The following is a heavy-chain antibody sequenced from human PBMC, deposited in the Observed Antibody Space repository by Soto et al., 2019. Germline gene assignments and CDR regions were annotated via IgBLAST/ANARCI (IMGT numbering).Heavy chain of an antibody. V-gene: IGHV4-59*01. Sequence: VSGGSISSYYWSWIRQPPGKGLEWIGYIYYSGSTNYNPSLKSRVTISVDTSKNQFSLKLSSVTAADTAVYYCARAGGAAVGFFDYWGQGTLVTVSS. J-gene: IGHJ4*02. CDR2: IYYSGST. CDR3: ARAGGAAVGFFDY. CDR1: GGSISSYY. D-gene: IGHD1-26*01.